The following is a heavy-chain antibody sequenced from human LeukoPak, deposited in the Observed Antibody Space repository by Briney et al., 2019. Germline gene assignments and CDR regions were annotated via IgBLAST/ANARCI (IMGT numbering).Heavy chain of an antibody. CDR1: GGSFSGYY. V-gene: IGHV4-34*01. CDR3: ATSSGYGSGSYSYFDY. J-gene: IGHJ4*02. Sequence: SETLSLTCAVYGGSFSGYYWSWIRQPPGKGLEWIGEINHSGSTNYNPSLKSRVTISVDTSKNQFSLKLSSVTAADTAVYYCATSSGYGSGSYSYFDYWGQGTLVTVSS. CDR2: INHSGST. D-gene: IGHD3-10*01.